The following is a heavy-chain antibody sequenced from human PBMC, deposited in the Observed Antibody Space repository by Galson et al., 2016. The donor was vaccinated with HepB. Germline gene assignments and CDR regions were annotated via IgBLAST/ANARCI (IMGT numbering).Heavy chain of an antibody. D-gene: IGHD1-26*01. CDR1: GYTFTSFG. Sequence: SVKVSCKAFGYTFTSFGIAWVRQAPGQGLEWMGWISTYNGNTNYAQKFQGRVTMTTDTSTNTVHMELRRLRSGDTAVYYCARSGDYYRQYNFDYWGQGTLVTVSS. CDR2: ISTYNGNT. J-gene: IGHJ4*02. CDR3: ARSGDYYRQYNFDY. V-gene: IGHV1-18*01.